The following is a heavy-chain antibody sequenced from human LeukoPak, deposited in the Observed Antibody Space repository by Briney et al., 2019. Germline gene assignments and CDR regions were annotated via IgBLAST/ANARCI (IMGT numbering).Heavy chain of an antibody. CDR1: GDSVSSDSAA. V-gene: IGHV6-1*01. J-gene: IGHJ4*02. D-gene: IGHD1-26*01. Sequence: SQTLSLTCAISGDSVSSDSAAWNWIRQSPSRGLEWLGRTYYRSKWYYDYAVAVKSRISINPDTSKNQFSLQLGSVTPEDTAVYYCARDPVGGSTIFDYWGQGTLVTVPS. CDR2: TYYRSKWYY. CDR3: ARDPVGGSTIFDY.